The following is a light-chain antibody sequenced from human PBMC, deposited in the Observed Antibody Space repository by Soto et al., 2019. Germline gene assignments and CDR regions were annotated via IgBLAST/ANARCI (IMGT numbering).Light chain of an antibody. V-gene: IGLV2-8*01. Sequence: QSALTQPPSASGSPGQSVAISCTGTSSDVGAYDYVSWYQQHPGKGPKLLMYDVNKRPSGVPDRFSVSKSGNTASLTVTGLQAEDEADYYCSSYAGTHIVFGTGTKVTVL. CDR2: DVN. CDR3: SSYAGTHIV. J-gene: IGLJ1*01. CDR1: SSDVGAYDY.